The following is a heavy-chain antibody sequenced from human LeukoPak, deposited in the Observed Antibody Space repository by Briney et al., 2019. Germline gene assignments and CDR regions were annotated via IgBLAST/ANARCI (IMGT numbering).Heavy chain of an antibody. CDR1: GFIFSSYA. CDR3: AKDKYYGDFGYDY. V-gene: IGHV3-23*01. Sequence: GGSLRLSCAASGFIFSSYAMSWVRQAPGKGLKWVSSISGSGGSTYYADSVKGRFTISRDNSKNTLHLQMNSLRAEDTAIYFCAKDKYYGDFGYDYWGQGTLVTVSS. CDR2: ISGSGGST. D-gene: IGHD4-17*01. J-gene: IGHJ4*02.